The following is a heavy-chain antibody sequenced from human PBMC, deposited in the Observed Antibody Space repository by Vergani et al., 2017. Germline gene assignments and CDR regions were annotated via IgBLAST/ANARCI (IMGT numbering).Heavy chain of an antibody. J-gene: IGHJ4*02. CDR2: IHHSGST. Sequence: QVQLQESGPGLVKPSETLSLPCAVSGYSISSGYYWGWIRQPPGKGLEWIGSIHHSGSTYYNPSLKSRVTISVDTSKNQFSLKLSSVTAADTAVYYCARTVLSSGYFDYGGQGTLVTVSS. D-gene: IGHD3-22*01. CDR3: ARTVLSSGYFDY. CDR1: GYSISSGYY. V-gene: IGHV4-38-2*01.